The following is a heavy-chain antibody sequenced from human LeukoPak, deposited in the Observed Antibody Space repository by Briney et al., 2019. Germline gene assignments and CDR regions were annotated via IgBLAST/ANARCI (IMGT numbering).Heavy chain of an antibody. J-gene: IGHJ5*02. CDR2: IYYSGST. V-gene: IGHV4-59*01. Sequence: SETLSLTCTVSGGSISSYYWSWIRQPPGKGLEWIGYIYYSGSTNYKPSLKSRVTISVDTSKNQFSLKLSSVTAADTAVYYCARGGYYGSGNASRFDPWGQGTLVTVSS. D-gene: IGHD3-10*01. CDR3: ARGGYYGSGNASRFDP. CDR1: GGSISSYY.